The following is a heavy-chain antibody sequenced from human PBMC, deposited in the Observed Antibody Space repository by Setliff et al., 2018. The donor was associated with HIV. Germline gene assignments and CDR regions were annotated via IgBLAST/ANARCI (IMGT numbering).Heavy chain of an antibody. J-gene: IGHJ4*02. Sequence: SVKVSCKASGGTFSSYAINWVRQAPGQGLEWMGGIIPILGIANYAQKFQGRVTITADKSTSTAYMELSSLRSEDTAVYYCAKADYCSGGSCNSRRSNDYGGQGTLGTVS. V-gene: IGHV1-69*10. CDR2: IIPILGIA. CDR3: AKADYCSGGSCNSRRSNDY. D-gene: IGHD2-15*01. CDR1: GGTFSSYA.